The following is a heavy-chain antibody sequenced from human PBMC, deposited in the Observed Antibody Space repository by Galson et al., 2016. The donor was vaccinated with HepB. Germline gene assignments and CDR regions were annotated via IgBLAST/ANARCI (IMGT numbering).Heavy chain of an antibody. CDR3: ARERAQWELLYYFDS. CDR2: IYSNGYT. V-gene: IGHV4-4*08. J-gene: IGHJ4*02. D-gene: IGHD1-26*01. CDR1: GFTVSTYD. Sequence: LRLSCAASGFTVSTYDMSWVRQAPGKGLEWIGRIYSNGYTNYDPSLKSRVVISIDMSKNQFSLNLTSVTTADTAVYYCARERAQWELLYYFDSWGPGKVVTVAS.